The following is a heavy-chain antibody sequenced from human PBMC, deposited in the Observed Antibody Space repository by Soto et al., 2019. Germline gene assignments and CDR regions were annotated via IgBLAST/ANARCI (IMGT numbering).Heavy chain of an antibody. D-gene: IGHD1-26*01. J-gene: IGHJ4*02. CDR2: IYYSGTT. CDR3: ARREIQGPIDY. Sequence: QEQLQESGPGLVKPSDTLSLTCAVSGYSISSSNWWGWIRQPPGKGLEWLGYIYYSGTTYYNPSLKGRVHMSVDTSKNQVSLKLTSVTAVDAAVYYCARREIQGPIDYWGQGTLVTVSS. CDR1: GYSISSSNW. V-gene: IGHV4-28*01.